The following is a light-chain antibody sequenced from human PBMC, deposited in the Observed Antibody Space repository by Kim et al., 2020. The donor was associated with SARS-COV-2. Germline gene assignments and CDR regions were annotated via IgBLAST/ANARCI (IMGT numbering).Light chain of an antibody. V-gene: IGLV3-21*04. CDR2: YDS. CDR3: QVWDSSSDHYV. J-gene: IGLJ1*01. CDR1: NIGSKN. Sequence: GKTDIITCGGNNIGSKNVYWYQQKPGQAHLLVIFYDSHRPSGIPERISGSNSGNAAALTISRVEAGDEADYYCQVWDSSSDHYVFGTGTKVTVL.